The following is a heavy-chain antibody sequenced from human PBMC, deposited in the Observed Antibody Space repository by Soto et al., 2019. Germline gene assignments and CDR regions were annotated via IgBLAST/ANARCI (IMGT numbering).Heavy chain of an antibody. Sequence: PGGSLRLSCLVSGFTVNTNYMYWVRQAPGRGLEWVSAMYSGGDIHYAYSVKGRFTISRDTSENTLYLRMDKLRVEDTVVYFCVSRIPSWVFDYWGQGTLVTVSS. J-gene: IGHJ4*01. V-gene: IGHV3-53*01. CDR1: GFTVNTNY. D-gene: IGHD3-16*01. CDR3: VSRIPSWVFDY. CDR2: MYSGGDI.